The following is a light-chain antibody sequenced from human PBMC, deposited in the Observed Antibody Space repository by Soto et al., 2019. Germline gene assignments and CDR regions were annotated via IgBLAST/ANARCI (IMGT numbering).Light chain of an antibody. Sequence: EIVLTQSPGTLSLSPGERATLSCRASQSVSSRYLAWYRQKPGQAPRLLIYGASSRATSIPDRFSGSGSGTDFTLTISRLEPEDFAVYYCQQYGSSPPEVTFGQGTRLEIK. CDR1: QSVSSRY. CDR2: GAS. J-gene: IGKJ5*01. CDR3: QQYGSSPPEVT. V-gene: IGKV3-20*01.